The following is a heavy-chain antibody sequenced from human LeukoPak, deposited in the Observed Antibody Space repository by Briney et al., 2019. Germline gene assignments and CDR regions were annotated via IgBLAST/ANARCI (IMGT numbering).Heavy chain of an antibody. J-gene: IGHJ3*02. CDR1: GYSFTSYG. CDR2: ISAYNGNT. V-gene: IGHV1-18*01. Sequence: ASVKVSCKASGYSFTSYGIFWVRQAPGQGLEWMGWISAYNGNTNYAQKFQGRVTITTDESTSTAYMELSSLRSEDTAVYYCARVLAGYRSSTSCPGAFDIWGQGTTVTVSS. D-gene: IGHD2-2*01. CDR3: ARVLAGYRSSTSCPGAFDI.